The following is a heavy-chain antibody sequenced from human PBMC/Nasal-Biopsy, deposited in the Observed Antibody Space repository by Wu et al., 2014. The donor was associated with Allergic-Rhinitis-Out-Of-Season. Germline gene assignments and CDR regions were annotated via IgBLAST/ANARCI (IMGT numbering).Heavy chain of an antibody. V-gene: IGHV3-23*01. D-gene: IGHD2-2*01. CDR3: AKEEGYCTSINCLGDWYMDV. CDR1: GFNFNIYA. Sequence: LRLSCAASGFNFNIYAMTWVRQAPGRGLEWVSTLNDDSTRTYLADSVKGRFTISRDNSKNTLYLQMNSLRAEDTAVYFCAKEEGYCTSINCLGDWYMDVWGKGTTVTVSS. J-gene: IGHJ6*03. CDR2: LNDDSTRT.